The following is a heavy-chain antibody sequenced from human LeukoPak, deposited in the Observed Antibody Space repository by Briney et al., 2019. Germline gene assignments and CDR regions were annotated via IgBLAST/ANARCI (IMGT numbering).Heavy chain of an antibody. J-gene: IGHJ4*02. Sequence: GGSLRLSCAASGFTFDDYIMHWVRQAPGKGLEWVSLINWDASTTYYADSVKGRLTVSRDNSKNSLYLQMNSLRTEDTALYFCAKGGGVVVGYYFDYWGQGTLVTVSS. CDR1: GFTFDDYI. CDR3: AKGGGVVVGYYFDY. D-gene: IGHD2-15*01. V-gene: IGHV3-43*01. CDR2: INWDASTT.